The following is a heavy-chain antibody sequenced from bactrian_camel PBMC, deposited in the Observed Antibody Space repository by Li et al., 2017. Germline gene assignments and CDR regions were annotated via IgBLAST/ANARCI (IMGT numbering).Heavy chain of an antibody. J-gene: IGHJ4*01. D-gene: IGHD6*01. Sequence: VQLVESGGGLVQPGGSLRVSCEASGFTFSSYGMSWVRQASGKGLEWVSAINSGGGNTYYADSVKGRFTVSRDNAKNTMYLQLNSLKPEDMAMYFCSKIRDGRHWSQGTQVTVS. V-gene: IGHV3S31*01. CDR1: GFTFSSYG. CDR3: SKIRDGRH. CDR2: INSGGGNT.